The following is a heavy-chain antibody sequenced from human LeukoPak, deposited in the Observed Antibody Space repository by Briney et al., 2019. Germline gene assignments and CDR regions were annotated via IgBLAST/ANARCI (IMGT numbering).Heavy chain of an antibody. J-gene: IGHJ4*02. Sequence: GGSQRLSCAASGFTFSSYGMHWVRQAPGKGLEWVAVISYDGSNKYYADSVKGRFTISRDNSKNTLYLQMNSLRAEDTAVYYCAKDPPNSSSWYVDYWGQGTLVTVSS. D-gene: IGHD6-13*01. V-gene: IGHV3-30*18. CDR1: GFTFSSYG. CDR3: AKDPPNSSSWYVDY. CDR2: ISYDGSNK.